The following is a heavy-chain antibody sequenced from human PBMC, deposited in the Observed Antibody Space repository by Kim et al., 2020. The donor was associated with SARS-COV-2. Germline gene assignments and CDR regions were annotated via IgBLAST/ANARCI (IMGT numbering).Heavy chain of an antibody. CDR1: GFTFRNYG. D-gene: IGHD5-12*01. V-gene: IGHV3-30*18. J-gene: IGHJ4*02. CDR2: ISYYGTVK. Sequence: GGSLRLSCAASGFTFRNYGMNWVRQPPGKGLEWVAVISYYGTVKHYADSVEGRFTISRDNDDNTLHLQMSSLRPGDTAVYYCDKDQNEGYTHLSPHYWGPGTLVTVSS. CDR3: DKDQNEGYTHLSPHY.